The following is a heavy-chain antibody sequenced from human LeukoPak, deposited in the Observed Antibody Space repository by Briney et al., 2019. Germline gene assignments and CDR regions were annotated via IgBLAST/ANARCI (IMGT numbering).Heavy chain of an antibody. CDR3: ARDLDRNYVWGY. CDR1: GGTFSSYT. J-gene: IGHJ4*02. V-gene: IGHV1-69*04. Sequence: SVKVSCKASGGTFSSYTISWVRQAPGQGFEWMGRIIPILGIANYAQKFQGRVTITADKSTSTAYMELSSLRSEDTAVYYCARDLDRNYVWGYWGQGTLVTVSS. CDR2: IIPILGIA. D-gene: IGHD3-16*01.